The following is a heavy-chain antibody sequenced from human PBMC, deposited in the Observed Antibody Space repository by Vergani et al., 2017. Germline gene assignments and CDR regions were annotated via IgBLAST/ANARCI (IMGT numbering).Heavy chain of an antibody. Sequence: DVHLAESGGGFFQPGGSLRLSCSASGFSFNSYWMHWVRQVPGKGLLWVSRIKSDGSITAYADSVKGRFTISRDNAQNTLYLQMNSLRVEDTGVYYCAKWETYEKHFDHWGQGTLVTVSS. V-gene: IGHV3-74*03. CDR2: IKSDGSIT. CDR1: GFSFNSYW. CDR3: AKWETYEKHFDH. D-gene: IGHD1-26*01. J-gene: IGHJ4*02.